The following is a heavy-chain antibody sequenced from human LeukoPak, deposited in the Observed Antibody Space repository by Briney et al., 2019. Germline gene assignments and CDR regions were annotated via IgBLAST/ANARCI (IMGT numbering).Heavy chain of an antibody. D-gene: IGHD2-21*02. J-gene: IGHJ4*02. Sequence: GGSLRLSCAASGFTVSSNFMSWVRQAPGKGLEWVSSISSSSSYIYYADSVKGRFTISRDNAKNSLYLQMNSLRAEDTAVYYCASSDCGGDCYVPLGSYWGQGTLVTVSS. CDR2: ISSSSSYI. CDR3: ASSDCGGDCYVPLGSY. CDR1: GFTVSSNF. V-gene: IGHV3-21*01.